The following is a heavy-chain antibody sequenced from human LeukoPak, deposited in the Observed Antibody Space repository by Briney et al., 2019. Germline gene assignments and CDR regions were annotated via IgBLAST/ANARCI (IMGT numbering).Heavy chain of an antibody. CDR3: ATRGLSGYYYGMDV. Sequence: PGGSLRLSCAAPGFTVSRNYMSWARLAPGKGLEWVSIITSAGSTHYATSVKGRFTISRDNSKNTVYLQMNSLRAEDTAVYYCATRGLSGYYYGMDVWGQGTTVTVSS. J-gene: IGHJ6*02. CDR2: ITSAGST. V-gene: IGHV3-66*01. CDR1: GFTVSRNY. D-gene: IGHD3/OR15-3a*01.